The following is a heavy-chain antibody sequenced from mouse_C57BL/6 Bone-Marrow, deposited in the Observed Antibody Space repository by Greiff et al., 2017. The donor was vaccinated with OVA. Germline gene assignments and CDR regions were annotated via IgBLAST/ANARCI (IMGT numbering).Heavy chain of an antibody. J-gene: IGHJ2*01. D-gene: IGHD2-4*01. V-gene: IGHV1-81*01. CDR3: ARGMITNYFDY. CDR2: IYPRSGNT. Sequence: VQLQQSGAELARPGASVKLSCKASGYTFTSYGISWVKQRTGQGLEWIGEIYPRSGNTYYNEKFKGKATLTAEKSSSTAYMELRSLTSEDSAVYFCARGMITNYFDYWGQGTTLTVSS. CDR1: GYTFTSYG.